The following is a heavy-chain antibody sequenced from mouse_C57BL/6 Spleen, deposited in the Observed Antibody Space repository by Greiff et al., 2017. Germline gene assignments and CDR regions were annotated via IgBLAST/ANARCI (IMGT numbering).Heavy chain of an antibody. CDR2: IDPENGDT. J-gene: IGHJ1*03. Sequence: VQLQQSGAELVRPGASVKLSCTASGFNIKDDYMHWVKQRPEQGLEWIGWIDPENGDTEYASKFQGKATITADTSSHTAYLQLSSLTSEDTAVYYCTTSYYGGSYDWYFDVWGTGTTVTVSS. D-gene: IGHD1-1*01. V-gene: IGHV14-4*01. CDR3: TTSYYGGSYDWYFDV. CDR1: GFNIKDDY.